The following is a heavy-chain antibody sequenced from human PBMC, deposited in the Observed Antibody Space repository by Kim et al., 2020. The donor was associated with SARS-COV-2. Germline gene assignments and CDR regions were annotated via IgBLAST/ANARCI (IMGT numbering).Heavy chain of an antibody. CDR3: AGTSYTRNWFDP. Sequence: DYAVSVKSRITINPDTSKNQFSLQLNSVTPEDTAVYYCAGTSYTRNWFDPWGQGTLVTVSS. D-gene: IGHD3-16*02. J-gene: IGHJ5*02. V-gene: IGHV6-1*01.